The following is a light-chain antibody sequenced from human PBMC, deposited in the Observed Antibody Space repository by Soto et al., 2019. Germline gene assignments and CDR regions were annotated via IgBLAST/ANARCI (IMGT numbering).Light chain of an antibody. CDR2: NDR. CDR1: NIGSKS. CDR3: QLWVSSSHHFYA. J-gene: IGLJ1*01. Sequence: ELTQPPSVSVAPGQTARITCGGDNIGSKSVHWYQQKPGQAPVLVVYNDRDRPSGIPERFSGSNSGNTATLTISRVEAGDEADYYCQLWVSSSHHFYAFGTGTKVTVL. V-gene: IGLV3-21*02.